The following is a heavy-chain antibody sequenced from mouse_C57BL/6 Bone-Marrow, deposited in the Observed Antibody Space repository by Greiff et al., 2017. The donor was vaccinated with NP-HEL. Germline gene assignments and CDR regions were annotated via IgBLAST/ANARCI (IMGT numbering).Heavy chain of an antibody. D-gene: IGHD2-12*01. CDR3: ARLPLYLDY. CDR2: ILPGSGGT. Sequence: VQLQQSGAEPMKPGASAKLSCKATGYTFTGYWIEWVKQRPGHGLEWIGEILPGSGGTNYNEKFKGEAPFTADTSSNPAYMQLSSLTTEDSAIYYCARLPLYLDYWGQGTTLT. V-gene: IGHV1-9*01. J-gene: IGHJ2*01. CDR1: GYTFTGYW.